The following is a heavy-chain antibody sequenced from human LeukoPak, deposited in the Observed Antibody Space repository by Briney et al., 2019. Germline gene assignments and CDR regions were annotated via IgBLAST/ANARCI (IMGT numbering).Heavy chain of an antibody. V-gene: IGHV3-33*01. J-gene: IGHJ4*02. CDR3: ARPPTYYDFWSGFH. D-gene: IGHD3-3*01. Sequence: GRSLRLSCAASGFTFSSYGMHWVRQAPGKGLEWVAVIWYDGSNKYYADSVKGRFTISRDNSKNTLYLQMNSLRAEDTAVYYCARPPTYYDFWSGFHWGQGTLVTVSS. CDR2: IWYDGSNK. CDR1: GFTFSSYG.